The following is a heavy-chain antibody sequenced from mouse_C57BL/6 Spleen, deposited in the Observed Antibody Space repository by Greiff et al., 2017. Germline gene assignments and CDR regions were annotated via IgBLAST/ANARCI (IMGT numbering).Heavy chain of an antibody. J-gene: IGHJ2*01. CDR1: GYTFSSYW. CDR3: ARKLTGTFDY. Sequence: QVQLQQPGAELVKPGASVKMSCKASGYTFSSYWITWVKQRPGQGLEWIGDIYPGSGSTNYNEKFKSKATLAVDTSSGTAYMQLNSLTSEDSAVYYCARKLTGTFDYWGQGTTLTVTS. CDR2: IYPGSGST. V-gene: IGHV1-55*01. D-gene: IGHD4-1*01.